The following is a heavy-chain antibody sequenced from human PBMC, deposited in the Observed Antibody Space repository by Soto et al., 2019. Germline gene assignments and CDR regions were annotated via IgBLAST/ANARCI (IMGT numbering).Heavy chain of an antibody. D-gene: IGHD2-2*01. CDR2: ISYDGSNK. Sequence: SLRLSCAASGFTFSSYAMHWVRQARGKGLEWVAVISYDGSNKYYADSVKGRFTISRDNSKNTLYLQMNSLRAEDTAVYYCAREARGLYQLLRSGDAFDIWGQGTMVTVSS. V-gene: IGHV3-30-3*01. CDR1: GFTFSSYA. CDR3: AREARGLYQLLRSGDAFDI. J-gene: IGHJ3*02.